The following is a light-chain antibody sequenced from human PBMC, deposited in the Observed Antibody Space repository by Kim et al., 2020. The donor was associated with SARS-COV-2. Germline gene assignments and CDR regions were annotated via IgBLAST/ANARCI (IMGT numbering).Light chain of an antibody. CDR1: RLGDKY. CDR2: QDT. Sequence: SYELTQPPSVSVSPGQTASITCSGDRLGDKYACWYQQKPGQSPVLVMYQDTKRPSGIPERFSGSISGNTATLTISGTQAMDEADYYCQAWDSSTVVFGGG. J-gene: IGLJ3*02. V-gene: IGLV3-1*01. CDR3: QAWDSSTVV.